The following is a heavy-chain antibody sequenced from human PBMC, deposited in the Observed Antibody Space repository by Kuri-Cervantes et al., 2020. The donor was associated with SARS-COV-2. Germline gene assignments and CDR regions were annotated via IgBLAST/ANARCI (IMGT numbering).Heavy chain of an antibody. D-gene: IGHD3-22*01. Sequence: GGSLRLSCVASGFTFSAYTLNWVRQAPGKGLEWVSSITRSSVYISYADSLKGRFTISRDNAKNSLYLQMNSLRAEDTAVYYCAKDSGYYYDSSVPDAFDIWGQGTMVTVSS. V-gene: IGHV3-21*01. CDR1: GFTFSAYT. J-gene: IGHJ3*02. CDR2: ITRSSVYI. CDR3: AKDSGYYYDSSVPDAFDI.